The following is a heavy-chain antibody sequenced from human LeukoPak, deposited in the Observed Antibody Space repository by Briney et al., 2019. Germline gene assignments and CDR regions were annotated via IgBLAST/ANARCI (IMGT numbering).Heavy chain of an antibody. Sequence: ASVKVPCKASGYTCTSYGISWVRQDPGQGLEWMGWISAHNGKTNYARKLQDRVTMTTDTATTTAYMELGSLRSDDTAVYYCARNRAYSGSYFDAFDIWGQGTMVTLSS. J-gene: IGHJ3*02. CDR2: ISAHNGKT. D-gene: IGHD1-26*01. CDR3: ARNRAYSGSYFDAFDI. CDR1: GYTCTSYG. V-gene: IGHV1-18*01.